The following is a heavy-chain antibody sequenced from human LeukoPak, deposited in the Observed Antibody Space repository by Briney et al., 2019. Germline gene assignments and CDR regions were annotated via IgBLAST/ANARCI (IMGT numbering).Heavy chain of an antibody. Sequence: PPETLSLTCTVSGGSINSRSYYWGWIRQPPGKGLEWIGSIYYSGSTYYNPSLKSRVTISVDTSKNQFSLKLSSVTAADTAVYYCARGEDGDYYFQHWGQGTLVTVSS. D-gene: IGHD4-17*01. CDR1: GGSINSRSYY. CDR3: ARGEDGDYYFQH. V-gene: IGHV4-39*01. CDR2: IYYSGST. J-gene: IGHJ1*01.